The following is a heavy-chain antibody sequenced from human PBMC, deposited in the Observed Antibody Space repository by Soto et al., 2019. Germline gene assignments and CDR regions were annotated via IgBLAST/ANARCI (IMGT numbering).Heavy chain of an antibody. CDR3: ASGLHEGPLWSPVHH. CDR2: IYYSGST. Sequence: SETLSLTCTVSGGSISSGGYYWSWIRQHPGKGLEWIGYIYYSGSTYYNPSLKSRVTISVDTSKNQFSLKLSSVTAADTAVYYCASGLHEGPLWSPVHHWGQGTLVTVSS. V-gene: IGHV4-31*03. CDR1: GGSISSGGYY. J-gene: IGHJ1*01. D-gene: IGHD2-21*01.